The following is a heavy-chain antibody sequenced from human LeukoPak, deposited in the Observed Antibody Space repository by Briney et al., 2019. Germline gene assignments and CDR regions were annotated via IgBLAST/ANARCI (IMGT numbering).Heavy chain of an antibody. Sequence: GGSLRLSCAASGFTFSSYSMNWVRQAPGKGLEWVSSISSSSSYIYYADSVRGRFTISRDNSKNTLYLQMNSLRAEDTAVYYCATSFGYSSSWPDAFDIWGQGTMVTVSS. V-gene: IGHV3-21*01. J-gene: IGHJ3*02. CDR3: ATSFGYSSSWPDAFDI. CDR1: GFTFSSYS. CDR2: ISSSSSYI. D-gene: IGHD6-13*01.